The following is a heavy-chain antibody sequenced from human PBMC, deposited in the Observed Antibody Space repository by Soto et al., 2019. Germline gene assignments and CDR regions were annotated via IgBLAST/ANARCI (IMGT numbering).Heavy chain of an antibody. CDR2: IYWDDDK. J-gene: IGHJ4*02. D-gene: IGHD3-3*01. V-gene: IGHV2-5*02. Sequence: QITLNESGPTVVRPTETLTLTCRFSGFSLTTSGVGVGWIRQSPGKAPEWLALIYWDDDKRYSASLKSRLTITKYTSKNQAVLTVSDLDPTDTATYYCAHRVLRTVFGLVTTTAIYFDFWGQGTPVAVSS. CDR1: GFSLTTSGVG. CDR3: AHRVLRTVFGLVTTTAIYFDF.